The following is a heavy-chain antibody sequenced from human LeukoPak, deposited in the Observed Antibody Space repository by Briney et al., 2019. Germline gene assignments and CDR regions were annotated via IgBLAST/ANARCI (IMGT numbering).Heavy chain of an antibody. J-gene: IGHJ4*02. CDR2: ISYDGSNK. D-gene: IGHD3-22*01. CDR3: AREGGHYYDSSGYEE. V-gene: IGHV3-30-3*01. CDR1: GFTFSNYA. Sequence: PGGSLRLSCAASGFTFSNYAIHWVRQAPGKGLEWVSIISYDGSNKYFADSVKGRFTISRDNSKNTLYLQMNSLRPEDTAVYYCAREGGHYYDSSGYEEWGQGTLVTVSS.